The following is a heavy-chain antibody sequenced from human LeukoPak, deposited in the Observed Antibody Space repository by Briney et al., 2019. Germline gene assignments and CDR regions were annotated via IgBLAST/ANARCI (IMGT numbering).Heavy chain of an antibody. CDR1: GFTLSSYS. CDR2: ISSSSSYI. Sequence: PGGSLRLSCAASGFTLSSYSMNWVRQAPGKGLEWVSSISSSSSYIYYADSVKGRFTISRDNSKNTLYLQMSSLRVDDTAVYYCAKGRAGMVRGVCDYWGQGTLVTVSS. J-gene: IGHJ4*02. CDR3: AKGRAGMVRGVCDY. V-gene: IGHV3-21*01. D-gene: IGHD3-10*01.